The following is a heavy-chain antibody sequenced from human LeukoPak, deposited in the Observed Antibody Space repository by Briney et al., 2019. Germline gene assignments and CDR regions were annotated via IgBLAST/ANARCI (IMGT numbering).Heavy chain of an antibody. CDR1: GFTFSSYG. D-gene: IGHD6-19*01. CDR3: AKGDGIAVAGSIDY. J-gene: IGHJ4*02. CDR2: IRYDGSNK. Sequence: GGSLRLSCAASGFTFSSYGMHWVRQAPGKGLEWVAFIRYDGSNKYYADSAKGRFTISRDNSKNTLYLQMNSLRAEDTAVYYCAKGDGIAVAGSIDYWGQGTLVTVSS. V-gene: IGHV3-30*02.